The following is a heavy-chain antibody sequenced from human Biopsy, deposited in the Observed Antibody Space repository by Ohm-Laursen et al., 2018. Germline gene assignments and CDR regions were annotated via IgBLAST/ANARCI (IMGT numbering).Heavy chain of an antibody. CDR1: GFTFSTYW. CDR3: ARDDTSGGVAFDI. V-gene: IGHV3-74*01. CDR2: INTDGTTT. Sequence: LSLTCAASGFTFSTYWMHWVRQVPGKGLVWVSRINTDGTTTTHADSVRGRFTISRDNAKNTLYLQMTSLRSEDTAFYYCARDDTSGGVAFDIWGRGTMVTVSS. J-gene: IGHJ3*02. D-gene: IGHD3-22*01.